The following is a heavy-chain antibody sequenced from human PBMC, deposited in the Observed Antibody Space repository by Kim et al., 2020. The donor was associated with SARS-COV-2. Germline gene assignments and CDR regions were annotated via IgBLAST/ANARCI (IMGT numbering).Heavy chain of an antibody. D-gene: IGHD3-22*01. J-gene: IGHJ1*01. V-gene: IGHV1-3*01. Sequence: ASVKVSCKASGYSFTTYNMHWVRQAPGQKLEWMGWIHVGNGDTRSSQRFQGRVTITRDTPATTVYMELSSLRSEDTAVYYCAREIRFDSGSYFFVYWGQGTLVSDSS. CDR2: IHVGNGDT. CDR1: GYSFTTYN. CDR3: AREIRFDSGSYFFVY.